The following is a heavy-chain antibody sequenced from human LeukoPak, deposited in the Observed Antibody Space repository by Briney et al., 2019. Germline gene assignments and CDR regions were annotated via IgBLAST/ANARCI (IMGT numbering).Heavy chain of an antibody. V-gene: IGHV3-23*01. Sequence: GGSLRLSCAASGFTFKEYGMSWVRQAPGKGLEWVSAISGSGGSTYYADSVKGRFTISRDNSKNTLYLQMNSLRAEDTAVYYCAKVEDDFHYYYGMDVWGQGTTVTVSS. CDR1: GFTFKEYG. D-gene: IGHD3-3*01. CDR3: AKVEDDFHYYYGMDV. J-gene: IGHJ6*02. CDR2: ISGSGGST.